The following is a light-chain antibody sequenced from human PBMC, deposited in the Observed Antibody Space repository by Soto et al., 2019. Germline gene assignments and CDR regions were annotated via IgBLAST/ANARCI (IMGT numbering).Light chain of an antibody. J-gene: IGKJ2*01. CDR2: AAS. Sequence: EIVMTQSPATLSVSPGERVTLSCRASQSVSSNLAWYQQKPGQAPRLLIYAASTRATGIPARFSGSGSGTEFPLAISSLQSEDFAVYYCQQYINWPPTFTFGQGTKLEIK. CDR1: QSVSSN. V-gene: IGKV3-15*01. CDR3: QQYINWPPTFT.